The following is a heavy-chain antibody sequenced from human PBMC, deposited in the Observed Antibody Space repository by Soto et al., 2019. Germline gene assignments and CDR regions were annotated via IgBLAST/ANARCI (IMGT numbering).Heavy chain of an antibody. Sequence: GGSLRLSCAASGFTFSSYGMHWVRQAPGKGLEWVAVIWYDGSNKYYADSVKGRFTISRDNSKNTLYLQMNSLRAEDTAVYYCARSKPGPATLFDYWGQGTLVTVSS. CDR2: IWYDGSNK. CDR3: ARSKPGPATLFDY. CDR1: GFTFSSYG. J-gene: IGHJ4*02. V-gene: IGHV3-33*01.